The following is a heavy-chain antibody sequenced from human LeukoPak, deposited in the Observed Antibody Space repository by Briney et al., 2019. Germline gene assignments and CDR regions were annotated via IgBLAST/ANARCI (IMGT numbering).Heavy chain of an antibody. CDR2: IKQDGSEK. D-gene: IGHD3-22*01. Sequence: GGSLRLSCAASGIILSSYWMSWVRQAPGKGLEWVANIKQDGSEKWYVDSVKGRFTISRDNSKNTLYLQMNSLRAEDTAVYYCAKDQGSGYYSANFDYWGQGTLVTVSS. CDR3: AKDQGSGYYSANFDY. V-gene: IGHV3-7*01. J-gene: IGHJ4*02. CDR1: GIILSSYW.